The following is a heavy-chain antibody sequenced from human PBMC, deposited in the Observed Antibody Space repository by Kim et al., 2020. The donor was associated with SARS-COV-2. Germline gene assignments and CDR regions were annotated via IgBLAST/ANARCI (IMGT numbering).Heavy chain of an antibody. Sequence: ASVKVSCKVSGYTLTELSMHWVRQAPGKGLEWMGGFDPEDGETIYAQKFQGRVTMTEDTSTDTAYMELSSLRSEDTAMYYCATEKDGSGIYYFDYWGQGTLVTVSS. CDR2: FDPEDGET. CDR3: ATEKDGSGIYYFDY. V-gene: IGHV1-24*01. D-gene: IGHD3-10*01. J-gene: IGHJ4*02. CDR1: GYTLTELS.